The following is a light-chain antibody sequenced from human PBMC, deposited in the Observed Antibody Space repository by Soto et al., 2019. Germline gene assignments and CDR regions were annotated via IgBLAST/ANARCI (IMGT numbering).Light chain of an antibody. CDR2: SAS. CDR3: QRYGG. J-gene: IGKJ1*01. CDR1: QSVRSN. V-gene: IGKV3-20*01. Sequence: IVLTQSPGTLSLSPGESATLSCRASQSVRSNLAWYQQKPGQAPRLLIYSASSRATGIPDRFSGSGSGTDFTLTIGRLEPEDFAVYYCQRYGGFGQGTKVDIK.